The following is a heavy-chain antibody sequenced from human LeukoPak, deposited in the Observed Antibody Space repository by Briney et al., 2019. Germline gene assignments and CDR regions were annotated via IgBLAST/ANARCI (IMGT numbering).Heavy chain of an antibody. CDR1: GGSISSSSSYY. CDR3: ARLYGYGDYVTHYWYFDL. Sequence: PSETLSLTCTVSGGSISSSSSYYRGWIRQPPGKGLEWVGSIYYTGDTYYNSSLKSRVTISVDTSKNQFSLILSSVTAADTAVYYCARLYGYGDYVTHYWYFDLWGRGTLVTVSS. CDR2: IYYTGDT. J-gene: IGHJ2*01. V-gene: IGHV4-39*01. D-gene: IGHD4-17*01.